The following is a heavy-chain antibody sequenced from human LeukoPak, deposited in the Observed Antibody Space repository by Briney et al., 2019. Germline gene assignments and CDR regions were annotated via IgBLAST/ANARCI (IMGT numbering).Heavy chain of an antibody. Sequence: GASVKVSCKASGYTFSNYGINWVRQAPGQGLGWLGWISPYNGDTKHAQKFQDRVTLTTDTSTTAAYMELRRLRSDDTAVYYCARGGTTWSAEYFQYWGQGTLVTVSS. V-gene: IGHV1-18*04. CDR3: ARGGTTWSAEYFQY. CDR1: GYTFSNYG. D-gene: IGHD1-14*01. J-gene: IGHJ1*01. CDR2: ISPYNGDT.